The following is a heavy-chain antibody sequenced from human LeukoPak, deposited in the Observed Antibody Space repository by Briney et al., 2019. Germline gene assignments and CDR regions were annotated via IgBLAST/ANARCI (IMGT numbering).Heavy chain of an antibody. CDR1: GGTFSSYA. CDR3: ARAMTRTYYYGSGSYYNIDY. J-gene: IGHJ4*02. Sequence: SVKVSCKASGGTFSSYAISWVRQAPGQGLEWMGGIIPIFGTANYAQKFQGRVTITADESTSTAYMELSSLRSEDTAVYYCARAMTRTYYYGSGSYYNIDYWGQGTLVTVSS. V-gene: IGHV1-69*13. D-gene: IGHD3-10*01. CDR2: IIPIFGTA.